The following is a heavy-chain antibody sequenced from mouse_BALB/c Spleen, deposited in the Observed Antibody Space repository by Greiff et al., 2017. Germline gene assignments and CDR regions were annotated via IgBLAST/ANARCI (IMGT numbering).Heavy chain of an antibody. Sequence: EVKLVESGGGLVKPGGSLKLSCAASGFAFSSYDMSWVRQTPEKRLEWVAYISSGGGSTYYPDTVKGRFTISRDNAKNTLYLQMSSLKSEDTAMYYCARHRGAMDYWGQGTSVTVSS. CDR1: GFAFSSYD. CDR2: ISSGGGST. V-gene: IGHV5-12-1*01. CDR3: ARHRGAMDY. D-gene: IGHD3-3*01. J-gene: IGHJ4*01.